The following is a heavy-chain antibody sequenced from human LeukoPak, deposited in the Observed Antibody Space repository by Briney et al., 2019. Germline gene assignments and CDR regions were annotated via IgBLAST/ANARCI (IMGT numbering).Heavy chain of an antibody. CDR3: ARGGDGYRNDAFDI. J-gene: IGHJ3*02. V-gene: IGHV3-21*01. Sequence: GGSLRLSCAASGFTFSSYSMNWVRQAPGKGLEWVSSISSSSSYIYYADSVKGRFTISRDNAKNSLYLQMNSLRAEDTAVYYCARGGDGYRNDAFDIWGQGTMVTVSS. D-gene: IGHD5-24*01. CDR2: ISSSSSYI. CDR1: GFTFSSYS.